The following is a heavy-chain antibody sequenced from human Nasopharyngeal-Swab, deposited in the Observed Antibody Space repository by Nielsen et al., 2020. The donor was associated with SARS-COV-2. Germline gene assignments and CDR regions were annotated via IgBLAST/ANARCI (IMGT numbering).Heavy chain of an antibody. Sequence: GRSLRLSCAASGFTFRSHSISWVRQVPGKGLEWVSFISGSDHTTYYADSVKGRFTSSRDNSKNTVYLQMNSLRVEDTAIYYYAKDRDSGDDSDDYYHYYGMDVWGQGTTVTVFS. CDR1: GFTFRSHS. CDR2: ISGSDHTT. J-gene: IGHJ6*02. V-gene: IGHV3-23*01. D-gene: IGHD5-12*01. CDR3: AKDRDSGDDSDDYYHYYGMDV.